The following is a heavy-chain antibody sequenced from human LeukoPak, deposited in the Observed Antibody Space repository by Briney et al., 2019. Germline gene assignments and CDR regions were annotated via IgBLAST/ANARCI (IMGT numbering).Heavy chain of an antibody. CDR2: IYTSGST. J-gene: IGHJ2*01. D-gene: IGHD3-16*01. V-gene: IGHV4-4*09. Sequence: SETLSLTCTVSGGSISSYYWSWIRQPPGKGLEWIGYIYTSGSTNYNPSLKSRVTISVDTSKNQFSLKLSSVPAADPAVYYCARGLGVPPGGRYFDLWGRGTLVTVSS. CDR1: GGSISSYY. CDR3: ARGLGVPPGGRYFDL.